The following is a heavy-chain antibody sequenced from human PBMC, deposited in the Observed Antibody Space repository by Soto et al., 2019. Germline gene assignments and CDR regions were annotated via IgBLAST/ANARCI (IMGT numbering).Heavy chain of an antibody. CDR1: GDSVSSNSAA. J-gene: IGHJ3*02. CDR3: ARVDLWLQDAFDI. V-gene: IGHV6-1*01. D-gene: IGHD5-12*01. CDR2: TYYRSKWYN. Sequence: QTLSLTCAISGDSVSSNSAAWNLIRQSPSRGLEWLGRTYYRSKWYNDYAVSVKSRITINPDTSKNQFSLQLNSVTPEDTAVYYCARVDLWLQDAFDIWGQGTMVTVSS.